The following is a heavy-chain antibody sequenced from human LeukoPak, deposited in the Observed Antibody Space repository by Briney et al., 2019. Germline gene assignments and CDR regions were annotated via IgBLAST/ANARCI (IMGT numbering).Heavy chain of an antibody. CDR3: ARARGEFGGSYLYDY. J-gene: IGHJ4*02. Sequence: SETLSLTCTVSGGSIISDNYYWAWIRQPPGKGLEWIGSAYYNGETYYNPSLKSRVTISVDTSKSQFSLKLSSVTAADTAVYYCARARGEFGGSYLYDYWGQGTLVTVSS. D-gene: IGHD1-26*01. CDR1: GGSIISDNYY. CDR2: AYYNGET. V-gene: IGHV4-39*07.